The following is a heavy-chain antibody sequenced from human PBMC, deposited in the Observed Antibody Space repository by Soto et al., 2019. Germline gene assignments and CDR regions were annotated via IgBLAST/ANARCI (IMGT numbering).Heavy chain of an antibody. CDR3: ARVSRGSYLGWFDP. CDR1: GGSFSGYY. J-gene: IGHJ5*02. CDR2: INHSGST. Sequence: QVQLQQWGAGLLKPSETLSLTCAVYGGSFSGYYWSWIRQPPGKGLEWIGEINHSGSTNYNPSLNSRVTISVDTSKNQFSLKLSSVTAADTAVYYCARVSRGSYLGWFDPWGQGTLVTVSS. D-gene: IGHD1-26*01. V-gene: IGHV4-34*01.